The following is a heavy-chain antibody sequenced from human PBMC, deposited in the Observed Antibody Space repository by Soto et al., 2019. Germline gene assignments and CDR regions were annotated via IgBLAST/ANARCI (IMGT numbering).Heavy chain of an antibody. CDR1: GGSISSSIYY. D-gene: IGHD2-2*01. V-gene: IGHV4-39*01. CDR3: ARSDIVVVPATFDP. J-gene: IGHJ5*02. Sequence: QLQLQESGPGLVKPSETLSLTCTVSGGSISSSIYYWGWIRQPPGKGREWIGSIYYSGSPYYNPSLKSRVTISVDTSKNQFSLKLSSVTAADTAVYYCARSDIVVVPATFDPWGQGTLVTVSS. CDR2: IYYSGSP.